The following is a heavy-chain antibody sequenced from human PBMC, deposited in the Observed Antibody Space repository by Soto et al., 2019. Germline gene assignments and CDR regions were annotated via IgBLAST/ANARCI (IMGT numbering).Heavy chain of an antibody. V-gene: IGHV3-21*01. CDR1: GFTFSSYS. CDR2: ISSSSSYI. D-gene: IGHD5-18*01. CDR3: AGYSYGSDYYYYYGMDV. Sequence: EVQLVESGGGLVKPGGSLRLSCAASGFTFSSYSMNWVRQAPGKGLEWVSSISSSSSYIHYADSVKGRFTISRDNAKNSLYLQMNSLRAEDTAVYYCAGYSYGSDYYYYYGMDVWGQGTTVTVSS. J-gene: IGHJ6*02.